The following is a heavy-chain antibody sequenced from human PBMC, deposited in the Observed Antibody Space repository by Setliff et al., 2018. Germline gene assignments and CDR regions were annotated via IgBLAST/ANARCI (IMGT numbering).Heavy chain of an antibody. Sequence: PSETLSLTCTVSGGSMSTYYWSWIRQSPGKGLEWIGYIYYSGSTNYNPSLKSRVTISLDTPKNQFSLKLSYMTAADTAVYYCARFLDPRDGYQNSPGFDFWGQGALVTVSS. CDR2: IYYSGST. CDR1: GGSMSTYY. CDR3: ARFLDPRDGYQNSPGFDF. J-gene: IGHJ4*02. D-gene: IGHD2-21*01. V-gene: IGHV4-59*01.